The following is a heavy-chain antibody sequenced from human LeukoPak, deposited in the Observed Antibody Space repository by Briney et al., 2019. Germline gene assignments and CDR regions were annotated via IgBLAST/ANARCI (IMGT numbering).Heavy chain of an antibody. V-gene: IGHV1-69*04. CDR2: IIPILGIA. CDR1: GGTFSSYA. Sequence: SVKVSCKASGGTFSSYAISWVRQAPGQGLEWMGRIIPILGIANYAQKFQGRVTITADKSTSTAYMELSSLRSEDTAVYYCARGDPREFLFDYWGQGTLVTVSS. D-gene: IGHD3-10*01. J-gene: IGHJ4*02. CDR3: ARGDPREFLFDY.